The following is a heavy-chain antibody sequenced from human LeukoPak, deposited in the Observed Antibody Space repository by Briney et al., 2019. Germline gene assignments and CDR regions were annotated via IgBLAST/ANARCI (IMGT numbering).Heavy chain of an antibody. CDR2: VSYSGST. V-gene: IGHV4-39*07. J-gene: IGHJ6*03. CDR1: GDSISTSNYY. CDR3: ARGILSSYVFDMDV. D-gene: IGHD5-12*01. Sequence: SETLSLTCTVSGDSISTSNYYWGWVRQPPGKGLEWIGSVSYSGSTYYNPSLKSRVTISLDTSKSQFSLKLSSVTAADTAVYYCARGILSSYVFDMDVWGKGSTVTVSS.